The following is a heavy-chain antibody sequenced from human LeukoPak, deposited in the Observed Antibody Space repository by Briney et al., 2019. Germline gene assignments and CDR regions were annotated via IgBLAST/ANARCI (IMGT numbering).Heavy chain of an antibody. Sequence: GRSLRLSCAASGFTFSSYAMHWVRQAPGKGLEWVAVISYDGSNKYYADSVKGRFTISRDNSKNTLYLEMNSLRTEDTAVYYCAKGGLQTRNWYFALWGRGTLVTVSS. V-gene: IGHV3-30*04. J-gene: IGHJ2*01. CDR3: AKGGLQTRNWYFAL. D-gene: IGHD5-18*01. CDR2: ISYDGSNK. CDR1: GFTFSSYA.